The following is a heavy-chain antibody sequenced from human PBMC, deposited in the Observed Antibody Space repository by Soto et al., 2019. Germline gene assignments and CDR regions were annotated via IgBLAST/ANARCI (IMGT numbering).Heavy chain of an antibody. Sequence: SVKGAWTGAGYTLTELSMHWVRQAPGKGLEWMGGFDPEDGETIYAQKFQGRVTMTEDTSTDTAYMELSSLRSEDTAVYYCATVRVRGENTYRSGLSYCDHQH. J-gene: IGHJ1*01. V-gene: IGHV1-24*01. CDR2: FDPEDGET. CDR1: GYTLTELS. D-gene: IGHD6-19*01. CDR3: ATVRVRGENTYRSGLSYCDHQH.